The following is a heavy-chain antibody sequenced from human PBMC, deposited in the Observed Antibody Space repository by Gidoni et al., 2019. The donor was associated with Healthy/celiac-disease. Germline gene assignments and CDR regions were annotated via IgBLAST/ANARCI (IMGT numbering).Heavy chain of an antibody. CDR2: ISSSSSYI. V-gene: IGHV3-21*01. CDR1: GFTFSSYS. D-gene: IGHD3-3*01. CDR3: ARREYNDFWSGSAHDY. Sequence: EVQLVESGGGLVKPGGSRRLSCAASGFTFSSYSMNWVRQAPGKGLEWVSSISSSSSYIYYADSVKGRFTISRDNAKNSLYLQMNSLRAEDTAVYYCARREYNDFWSGSAHDYWGQGTLVTVSS. J-gene: IGHJ4*02.